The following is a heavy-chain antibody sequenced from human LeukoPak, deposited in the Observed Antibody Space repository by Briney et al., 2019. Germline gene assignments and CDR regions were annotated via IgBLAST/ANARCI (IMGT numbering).Heavy chain of an antibody. D-gene: IGHD2-8*01. CDR3: ATGGDLYCTTANCLPFDY. V-gene: IGHV3-7*01. CDR2: IQQNGGGK. CDR1: GFTVSSTY. Sequence: GGSLRLSCAASGFTVSSTYMSWVRQAPGKGLEGVANIQQNGGGKHYVDSVKGRFTISRDNAKNSLYLQMDNLRAEDTAVYYCATGGDLYCTTANCLPFDYWGQGTLVTVSS. J-gene: IGHJ4*02.